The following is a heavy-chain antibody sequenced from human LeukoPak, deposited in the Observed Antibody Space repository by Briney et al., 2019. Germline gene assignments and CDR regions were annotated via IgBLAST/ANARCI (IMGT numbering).Heavy chain of an antibody. CDR1: GGSISTHY. D-gene: IGHD5-24*01. CDR3: AREVEMATQFDY. Sequence: SETLSLTCTVSGGSISTHYWSWIRQPAGKGLEWIGRISTTGSTNCNPSLKSRVTMSIDTSKNQFSLKLSSVTAADTAVYYCAREVEMATQFDYWGQGTLVTVSS. V-gene: IGHV4-4*07. CDR2: ISTTGST. J-gene: IGHJ4*02.